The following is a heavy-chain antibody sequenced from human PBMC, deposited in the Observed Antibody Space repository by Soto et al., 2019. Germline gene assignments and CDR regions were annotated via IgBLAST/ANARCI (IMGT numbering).Heavy chain of an antibody. CDR1: GGSFSGYS. J-gene: IGHJ5*02. CDR3: ARGSMIFGVVALSNWLDP. V-gene: IGHV4-34*01. Sequence: QVQLQQWGAGLMKTAESLSLTCGVNGGSFSGYSWTWIRQPPGKGLEWIGEINHSGGTKYNPSLKSRVSISVDSSKNQFSLKVTSVTSADTAVYYCARGSMIFGVVALSNWLDPWGQGSLVTLSS. CDR2: INHSGGT. D-gene: IGHD3-3*01.